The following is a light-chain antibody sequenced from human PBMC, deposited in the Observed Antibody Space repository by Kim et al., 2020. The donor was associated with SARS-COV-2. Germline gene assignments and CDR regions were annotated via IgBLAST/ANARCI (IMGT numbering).Light chain of an antibody. CDR2: GKN. Sequence: LGQTVRITCQGDSLRSYYSSSYQQKPGQAPVLVIYGKNKRPSGIPDRFSGSSSGNTASLTITGAQAEDEADYYCNSRDSSGNHLYVFGTGTKLTVL. CDR1: SLRSYY. V-gene: IGLV3-19*01. CDR3: NSRDSSGNHLYV. J-gene: IGLJ1*01.